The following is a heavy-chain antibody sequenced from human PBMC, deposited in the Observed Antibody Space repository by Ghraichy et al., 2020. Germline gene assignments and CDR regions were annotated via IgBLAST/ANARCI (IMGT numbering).Heavy chain of an antibody. CDR3: ARHHTSGLGTPFFDY. Sequence: QPLSLTCTVSGGSISSGYYYWSWIRQHSGRGLEWIGYINYRGSTYYNPSLKSRVTISVDTSKNQLSLMLNSVTAADTAVYYCARHHTSGLGTPFFDYWGQGTLVTVSS. CDR1: GGSISSGYYY. J-gene: IGHJ4*02. D-gene: IGHD3-10*01. CDR2: INYRGST. V-gene: IGHV4-31*03.